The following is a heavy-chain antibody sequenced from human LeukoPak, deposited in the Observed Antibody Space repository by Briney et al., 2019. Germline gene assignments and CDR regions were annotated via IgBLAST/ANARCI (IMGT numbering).Heavy chain of an antibody. V-gene: IGHV3-53*01. CDR2: IYSGGST. CDR1: GFTVSSNY. CDR3: ARDRSGDDAFDI. J-gene: IGHJ3*02. D-gene: IGHD3-3*01. Sequence: GGSLRLSCAASGFTVSSNYMSWVRQAPGKGLEWVSVIYSGGSTYYADSVKGRFTISRDNSKNTLYLQMNSLRAEDTAVCYCARDRSGDDAFDIWGQGTMVTVSS.